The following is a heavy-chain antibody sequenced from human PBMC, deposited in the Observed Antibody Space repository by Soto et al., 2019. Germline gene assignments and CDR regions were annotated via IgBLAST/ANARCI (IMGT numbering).Heavy chain of an antibody. Sequence: GGSLRLSCAASGFTFDDYTMHWVRQAPGKGLEWVSLISWDGGSTYYADSVKGRFTISRDNSKNSLYLQMNSLRTEDTALYYCAKDIPDPNWGAPGYWGQGTLVTVSS. CDR1: GFTFDDYT. D-gene: IGHD7-27*01. J-gene: IGHJ4*02. V-gene: IGHV3-43*01. CDR3: AKDIPDPNWGAPGY. CDR2: ISWDGGST.